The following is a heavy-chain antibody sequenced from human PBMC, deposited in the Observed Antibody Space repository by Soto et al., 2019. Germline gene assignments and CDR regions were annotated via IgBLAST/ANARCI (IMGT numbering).Heavy chain of an antibody. Sequence: PSETLSLTCTVSGGSISSYYWTWVRQPPGKGLEWIGSIFYSGSTYYNPSLKSRVTISVDTSKNQFSLNLSSVTAADTALYYCERHFTKVTYYFYMDVWGEGTTVNVSS. CDR1: GGSISSYY. CDR3: ERHFTKVTYYFYMDV. V-gene: IGHV4-39*01. J-gene: IGHJ6*03. CDR2: IFYSGST. D-gene: IGHD4-17*01.